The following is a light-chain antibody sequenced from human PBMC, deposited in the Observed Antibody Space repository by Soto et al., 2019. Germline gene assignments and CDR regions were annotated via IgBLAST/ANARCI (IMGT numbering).Light chain of an antibody. J-gene: IGKJ5*01. CDR3: QQYNNWPIT. Sequence: EIVLTQSPATLSVSPGERATLSCGASQTVGSNLAWYHQKPGQAPSLLIYGASTRATGIPARFSGSGSGTEFTLTISGLQSEDFAVYYCQQYNNWPITFGQGTRLEIK. CDR2: GAS. V-gene: IGKV3-15*01. CDR1: QTVGSN.